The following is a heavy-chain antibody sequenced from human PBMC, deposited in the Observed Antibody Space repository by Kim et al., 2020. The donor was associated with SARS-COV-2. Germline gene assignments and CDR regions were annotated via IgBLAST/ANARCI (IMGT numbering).Heavy chain of an antibody. J-gene: IGHJ4*02. CDR2: YYNGNT. CDR3: TRRGDF. V-gene: IGHV4-39*01. Sequence: YYNGNTHYHPSLKSRVTISKDTPRNQFSLKLSSVTAADTAVYYCTRRGDFWGQGPLVTVSS. D-gene: IGHD3-16*01.